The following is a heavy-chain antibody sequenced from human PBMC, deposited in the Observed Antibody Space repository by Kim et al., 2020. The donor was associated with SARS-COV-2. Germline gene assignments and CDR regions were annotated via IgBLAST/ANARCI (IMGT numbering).Heavy chain of an antibody. D-gene: IGHD3-22*01. CDR3: ARDVVDYDSSGPPLGY. J-gene: IGHJ4*02. CDR2: IYSGGST. CDR1: GFTVSSNY. Sequence: GGSLRLSCAASGFTVSSNYMSWVRQAPGKGLEWVSVIYSGGSTYYADSVKGRFTISRDNSKNTLYLQMNSLRAEDTAVYYCARDVVDYDSSGPPLGYWGQGTLVTVSS. V-gene: IGHV3-53*01.